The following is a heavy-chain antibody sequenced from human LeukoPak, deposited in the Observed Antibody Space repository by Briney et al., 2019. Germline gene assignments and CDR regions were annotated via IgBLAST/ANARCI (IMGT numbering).Heavy chain of an antibody. D-gene: IGHD5-24*01. CDR3: ARGRDRAFYFDY. J-gene: IGHJ4*02. CDR1: GFTFSSYG. Sequence: GGSLRLSCAASGFTFSSYGMHRVRQAPGKGLEWVAVIWYDGSNKYYADSVKGRFTISRDNSKNTLYLQMNSLRAEDTAVYYCARGRDRAFYFDYWGQGTLVTVSS. CDR2: IWYDGSNK. V-gene: IGHV3-33*01.